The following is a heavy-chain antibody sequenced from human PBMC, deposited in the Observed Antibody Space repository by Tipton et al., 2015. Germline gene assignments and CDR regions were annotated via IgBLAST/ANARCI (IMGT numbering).Heavy chain of an antibody. V-gene: IGHV4-39*01. Sequence: TLSLTCTVSGGSIRSSSYYWGWIRQPPGKGLEWIGSIYFSGSTYYSPSLTSRVTISMDASKNQLSLKLSSVTATDTAVYYCASLLLYGDYVHGLGYWGRGTLVTVSS. J-gene: IGHJ4*02. CDR2: IYFSGST. D-gene: IGHD4-17*01. CDR3: ASLLLYGDYVHGLGY. CDR1: GGSIRSSSYY.